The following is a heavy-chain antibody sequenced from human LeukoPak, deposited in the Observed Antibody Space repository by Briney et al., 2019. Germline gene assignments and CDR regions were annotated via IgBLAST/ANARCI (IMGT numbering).Heavy chain of an antibody. CDR3: ARVPRY. CDR1: GFPFSSYE. J-gene: IGHJ4*02. CDR2: IYSGGST. V-gene: IGHV3-53*01. Sequence: GGSLRLSCAASGFPFSSYEMNWVRQAPGKGLEWVSVIYSGGSTYYADSVKGRFTISRDNSKNTLYLQMNSLRAEDTAVYYCARVPRYWGQGTLVTVSS.